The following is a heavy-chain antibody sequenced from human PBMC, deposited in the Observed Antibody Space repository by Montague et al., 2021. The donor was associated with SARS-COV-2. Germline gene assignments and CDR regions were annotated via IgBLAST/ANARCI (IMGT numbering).Heavy chain of an antibody. Sequence: TLSLTCTVSGGSISSGGYYWSWIRQHPGKGLEWIGYIYYSGSTNYNPSLKSRVTISVDTSKNQFSLKLSPVTAADTAVYYCARARITMIVVVNAFDIWGQGTMVTVSS. D-gene: IGHD3-22*01. V-gene: IGHV4-31*03. J-gene: IGHJ3*02. CDR1: GGSISSGGYY. CDR2: IYYSGST. CDR3: ARARITMIVVVNAFDI.